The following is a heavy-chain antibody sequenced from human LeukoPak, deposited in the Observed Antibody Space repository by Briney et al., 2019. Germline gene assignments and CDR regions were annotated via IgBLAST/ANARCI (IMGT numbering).Heavy chain of an antibody. CDR2: ISSSSSTI. J-gene: IGHJ6*03. V-gene: IGHV3-48*01. Sequence: GGSLRLSCAASGFTFSSYSMNWVRQAPGKGLEWVSYISSSSSTIYYADSVKGRFTISRDNAKNSLYLQMNSLRAEDTAVYYCARGSSLLWFGELLSNPYYYMDVWGKGTTVTVSS. D-gene: IGHD3-10*01. CDR1: GFTFSSYS. CDR3: ARGSSLLWFGELLSNPYYYMDV.